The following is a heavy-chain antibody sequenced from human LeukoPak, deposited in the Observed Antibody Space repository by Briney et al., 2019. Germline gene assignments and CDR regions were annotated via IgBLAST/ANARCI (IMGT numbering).Heavy chain of an antibody. CDR2: INPSDGST. CDR1: GYTFTSYY. CDR3: AREMGATAGAHFDY. D-gene: IGHD6-13*01. Sequence: GASVKVSCKASGYTFTSYYMHWVRQAPGQGLEWMGIINPSDGSTTDTDKLQGRVTMTRDTSTSTLYMEVSSLRSEDTAVYYCAREMGATAGAHFDYWGQGTLVTVSS. V-gene: IGHV1-46*04. J-gene: IGHJ4*02.